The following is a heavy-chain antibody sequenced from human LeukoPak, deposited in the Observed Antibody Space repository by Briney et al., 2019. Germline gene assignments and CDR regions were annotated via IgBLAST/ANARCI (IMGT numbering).Heavy chain of an antibody. CDR2: ISDGGHTT. Sequence: GGSLRLSCATSGFTFSINAMSWVRQAPGKGLEWVSVISDGGHTTHYADSVKGRLTISRDNSKNTLYLQMNSLRAEDTATYYCAKVGIVVAGDFYDYWGQGTLVTVSS. V-gene: IGHV3-23*01. J-gene: IGHJ4*02. CDR1: GFTFSINA. CDR3: AKVGIVVAGDFYDY. D-gene: IGHD3-22*01.